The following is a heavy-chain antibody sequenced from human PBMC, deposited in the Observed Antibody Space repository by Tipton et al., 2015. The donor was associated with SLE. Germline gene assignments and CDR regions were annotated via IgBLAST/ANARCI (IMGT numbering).Heavy chain of an antibody. D-gene: IGHD6-19*01. CDR2: IYHSGST. V-gene: IGHV4-38-2*02. J-gene: IGHJ4*02. CDR1: GDSISSGYY. CDR3: ARGPEQWLVNPHYFDY. Sequence: TLSLTCTVSGDSISSGYYWGWIRQPPGKGLEWIGSIYHSGSTYYSPSLKSRVTISVDTSKNQFSLKLSSVTAADTAVYYCARGPEQWLVNPHYFDYWGQGTLVTVSS.